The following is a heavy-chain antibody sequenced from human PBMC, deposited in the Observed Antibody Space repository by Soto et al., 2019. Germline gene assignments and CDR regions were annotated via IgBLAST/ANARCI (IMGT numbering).Heavy chain of an antibody. J-gene: IGHJ5*02. CDR2: INPYNGNT. CDR3: ARDPVGGNWFDP. CDR1: GYTFTTYG. D-gene: IGHD1-26*01. Sequence: QVQLVQSGAEVKKTWASVKVSCKASGYTFTTYGISWVRQAPGQGLEWMGWINPYNGNTNYAQKLQGRVTMTTDTSTSTAYMELRSLRSDDKAVYYCARDPVGGNWFDPWGQGTLVTVSS. V-gene: IGHV1-18*01.